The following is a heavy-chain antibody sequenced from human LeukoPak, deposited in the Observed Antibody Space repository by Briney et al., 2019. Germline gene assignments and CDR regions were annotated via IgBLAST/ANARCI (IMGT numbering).Heavy chain of an antibody. V-gene: IGHV3-21*01. Sequence: GGSLSLSCGASGFTLSSYSMNWVRQATGKGLEWVSSISSSSSYIYYADSVKGRFTISRENPKNSLYLQMNSLRAEDTAVYYCARFTAVAGFDYGGQGTLVTVSS. CDR1: GFTLSSYS. J-gene: IGHJ4*02. D-gene: IGHD6-19*01. CDR3: ARFTAVAGFDY. CDR2: ISSSSSYI.